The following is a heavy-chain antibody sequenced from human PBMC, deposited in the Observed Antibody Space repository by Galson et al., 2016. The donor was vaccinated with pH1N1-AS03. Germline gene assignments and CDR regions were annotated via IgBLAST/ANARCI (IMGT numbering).Heavy chain of an antibody. J-gene: IGHJ3*01. V-gene: IGHV5-51*03. D-gene: IGHD7-27*01. CDR1: GYNFMSYW. CDR2: MYPEDSDI. CDR3: ARPSPLGIPGRKGLYAFDF. Sequence: QSGAEVKKPGESLRISCKVYGYNFMSYWIGWVRQMPGKGLEWLGIMYPEDSDIRYSPSLRGQVTIPADKSIITAYLQWTSLEASDSAIYFCARPSPLGIPGRKGLYAFDFWGQGTKVTVSS.